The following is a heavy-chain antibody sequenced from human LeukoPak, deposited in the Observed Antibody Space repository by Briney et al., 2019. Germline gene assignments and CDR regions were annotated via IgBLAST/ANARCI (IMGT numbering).Heavy chain of an antibody. CDR3: ATAVKKYYDFWSGYNLRDY. V-gene: IGHV1-24*01. J-gene: IGHJ4*02. Sequence: ASVKVSCKVSGYTLTELSMHWVRQAPGKGLGWMGGFDPEDGETIYAQKFQGRVTMTEDTSTDTAYMELSSLRSEDTAVYYCATAVKKYYDFWSGYNLRDYWGQGTLVTVSS. D-gene: IGHD3-3*01. CDR1: GYTLTELS. CDR2: FDPEDGET.